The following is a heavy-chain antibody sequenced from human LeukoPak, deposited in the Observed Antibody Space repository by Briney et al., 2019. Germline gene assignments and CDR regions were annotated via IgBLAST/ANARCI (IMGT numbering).Heavy chain of an antibody. Sequence: PSETLSLTYAVYGGSFSGYYWSWIRQPPGKGLEWIGEINHSGSTNYNPSLKSRVTISVDTSKNQFSLKLSSVTAADTAVYYCARTLTACFDYWGQGTLVTVSS. D-gene: IGHD3-9*01. CDR1: GGSFSGYY. CDR3: ARTLTACFDY. CDR2: INHSGST. V-gene: IGHV4-34*01. J-gene: IGHJ4*02.